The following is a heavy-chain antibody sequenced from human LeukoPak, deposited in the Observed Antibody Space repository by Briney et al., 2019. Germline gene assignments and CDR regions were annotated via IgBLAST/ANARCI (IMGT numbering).Heavy chain of an antibody. CDR3: GRGTTAPDS. V-gene: IGHV3-66*01. CDR2: IYSGGST. CDR1: GFTFDDYA. D-gene: IGHD1-1*01. J-gene: IGHJ4*02. Sequence: GGSLRLSCAASGFTFDDYAMHWVRQAPGKGLEWVSVIYSGGSTYYADSVKGRFTISRDNSKNTLYLQMNSLRAEDTAVYYCGRGTTAPDSWGQGTLVTVSS.